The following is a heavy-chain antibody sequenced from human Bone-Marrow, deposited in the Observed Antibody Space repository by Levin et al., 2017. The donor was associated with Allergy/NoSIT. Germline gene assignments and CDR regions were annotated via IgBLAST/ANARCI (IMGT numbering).Heavy chain of an antibody. CDR1: GGSISSGDYY. D-gene: IGHD2-15*01. V-gene: IGHV4-30-4*01. CDR3: AREGGRGHNMENDAFDI. CDR2: IYYSGST. J-gene: IGHJ3*02. Sequence: SETLSLTCTVSGGSISSGDYYWSWIRQPPGKGLEWIGYIYYSGSTYYNPSLKSRVTISVDTSKNQFSLKLSSVTAADTAVYYCAREGGRGHNMENDAFDIWGQGTKVTVSS.